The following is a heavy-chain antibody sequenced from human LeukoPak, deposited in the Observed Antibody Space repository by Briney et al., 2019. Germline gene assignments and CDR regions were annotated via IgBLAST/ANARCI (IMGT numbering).Heavy chain of an antibody. D-gene: IGHD5-18*01. CDR3: AKDYTAMVRGPDY. CDR1: GFTVSDYY. V-gene: IGHV3-9*01. J-gene: IGHJ4*02. Sequence: GGSLRLSCAASGFTVSDYYMSWIRQAPGKGLEWVSGISWNSGSIGYADSVKGRFTISRDNAKNSLYLQMNSLRAEDTALYYCAKDYTAMVRGPDYWGQGTLVTVSS. CDR2: ISWNSGSI.